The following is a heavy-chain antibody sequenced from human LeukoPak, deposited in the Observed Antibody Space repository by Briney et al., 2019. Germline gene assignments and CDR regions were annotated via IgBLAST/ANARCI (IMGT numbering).Heavy chain of an antibody. J-gene: IGHJ4*02. D-gene: IGHD3-22*01. V-gene: IGHV3-64D*09. CDR3: VKGHDSSGYYLSYSDY. CDR2: ISGNGGTT. CDR1: GFTFSSYA. Sequence: GGSLRLSCSASGFTFSSYAMHWVRQAPGKGLEYVSTISGNGGTTYYADSVEGRFTISRDNSKNTLYLQMSSLRAEDTAVYYCVKGHDSSGYYLSYSDYWGQGALVTVSS.